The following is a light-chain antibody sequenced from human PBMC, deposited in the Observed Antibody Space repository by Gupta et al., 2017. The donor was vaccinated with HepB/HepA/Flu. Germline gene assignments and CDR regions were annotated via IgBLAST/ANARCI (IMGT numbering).Light chain of an antibody. Sequence: EMVLTKSPATLSLSPGERATLSCGASQSVSSSYLAWYQQKPGLAPRLLIYDASSRATGIPGRVSGRGSGTDFTLTISRLEPEDFAVYFCQQDGSSPLTFGGGTKVEIK. J-gene: IGKJ4*01. V-gene: IGKV3D-20*01. CDR2: DAS. CDR1: QSVSSSY. CDR3: QQDGSSPLT.